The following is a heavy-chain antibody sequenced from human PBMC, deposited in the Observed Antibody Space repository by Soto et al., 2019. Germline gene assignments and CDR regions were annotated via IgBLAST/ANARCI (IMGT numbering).Heavy chain of an antibody. CDR3: ARDRPLRSRGDY. CDR2: ISTSGSGT. Sequence: GGSLRLSCAASGFSFSDYYMSWIRQAPGKGLEWVSLISTSGSGTDYADSVKGRFTISRDNAKNSLYLQMNSLRAEDTAVYYCARDRPLRSRGDYWGQGTLVTVS. J-gene: IGHJ4*02. CDR1: GFSFSDYY. D-gene: IGHD3-10*01. V-gene: IGHV3-11*06.